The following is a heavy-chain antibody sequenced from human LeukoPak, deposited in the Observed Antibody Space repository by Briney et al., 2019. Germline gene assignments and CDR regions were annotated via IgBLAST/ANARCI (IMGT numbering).Heavy chain of an antibody. V-gene: IGHV4-38-2*02. Sequence: PPETRSLTCTFSVYSISIGYYGGWIRQPPGKGLEWIGSIYHSGSTYYNPSLKSRVTISVDTSKNQLSLKLNSVTAADTAVYYCARDQNWAIDYWGQGTLVTVSS. D-gene: IGHD7-27*01. CDR3: ARDQNWAIDY. CDR2: IYHSGST. CDR1: VYSISIGYY. J-gene: IGHJ4*02.